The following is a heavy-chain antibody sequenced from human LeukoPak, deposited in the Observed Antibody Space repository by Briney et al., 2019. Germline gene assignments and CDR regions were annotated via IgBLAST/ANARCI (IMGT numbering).Heavy chain of an antibody. CDR2: IYSAGTT. V-gene: IGHV3-53*01. CDR1: KFTVSSYY. J-gene: IGHJ3*01. Sequence: GGSLRFSCAASKFTVSSYYMTWVRQAPGKGLEWVSVIYSAGTTYYADSVKGRFTISRDNSKNTVYLQMNSLRAEDTAVYFCARLDSHAFDFWGQGTMVTVS. D-gene: IGHD1-1*01. CDR3: ARLDSHAFDF.